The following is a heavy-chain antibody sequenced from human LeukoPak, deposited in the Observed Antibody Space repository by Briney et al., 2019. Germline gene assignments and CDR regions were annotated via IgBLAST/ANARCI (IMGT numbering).Heavy chain of an antibody. D-gene: IGHD2-2*01. CDR3: ASGSVYSASWSNWFDP. Sequence: PSETLSLTCTVSGGSISSYYWSWIRQPPGKGLEWIGYIYYSGSTNYNPSLKSRVTMSVDTSKNQFSLNLTSVTAADTAVYYCASGSVYSASWSNWFDPWGQGTLVTVSS. CDR2: IYYSGST. J-gene: IGHJ5*02. V-gene: IGHV4-59*08. CDR1: GGSISSYY.